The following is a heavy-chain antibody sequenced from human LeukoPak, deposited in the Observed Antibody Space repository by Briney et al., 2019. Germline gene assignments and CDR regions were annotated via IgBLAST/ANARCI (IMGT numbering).Heavy chain of an antibody. CDR3: AKRTMSAFDS. J-gene: IGHJ4*02. V-gene: IGHV3-23*01. D-gene: IGHD5-24*01. CDR1: GFTFRTYA. CDR2: ISGSGNGT. Sequence: GGSLRLSCTASGFTFRTYAMDWVRQAPGKGLEWLSGISGSGNGTYYADSVKGRFTISRDNSKNMVYLQMNSLTVEDAATYYCAKRTMSAFDSWGQGTLLIVSS.